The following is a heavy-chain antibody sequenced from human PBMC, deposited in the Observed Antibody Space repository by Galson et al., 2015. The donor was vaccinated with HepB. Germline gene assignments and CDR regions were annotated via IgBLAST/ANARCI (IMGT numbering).Heavy chain of an antibody. D-gene: IGHD5-12*01. Sequence: SLRLSCAASGFTFSDYYMSWIRQAPGKGLEWVSYISSSGSTIYYADSVKGRFTISRDNAKNSLYLQMNSLRAEDTAVYYCASSGFWASGYAGTGFFDYWGQGTLVTVSS. CDR2: ISSSGSTI. CDR1: GFTFSDYY. V-gene: IGHV3-11*01. CDR3: ASSGFWASGYAGTGFFDY. J-gene: IGHJ4*02.